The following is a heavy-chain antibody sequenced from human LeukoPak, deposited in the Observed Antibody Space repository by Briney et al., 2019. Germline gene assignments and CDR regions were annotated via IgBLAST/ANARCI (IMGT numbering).Heavy chain of an antibody. CDR2: SSSRGSTM. Sequence: QPGGSLRLSCAASGFTFSSFEMNWVRQAPGKGLEWVSYSSSRGSTMYYADSVKGRFTISRDNAKNSLYLQMNSLRAEDTAVYYCARDPPDAVNGGSYGDYWGQGTLVTVCS. J-gene: IGHJ4*02. D-gene: IGHD1-26*01. CDR3: ARDPPDAVNGGSYGDY. CDR1: GFTFSSFE. V-gene: IGHV3-48*03.